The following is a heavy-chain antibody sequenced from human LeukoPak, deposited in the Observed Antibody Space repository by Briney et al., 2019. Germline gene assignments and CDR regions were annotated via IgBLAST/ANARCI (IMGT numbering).Heavy chain of an antibody. J-gene: IGHJ4*02. Sequence: PSETLSLTCTVSAASITSSYWSWIRQPPGEGLEWIGYIHYSGSTNYNPSLKSRVTMSIDTSKNQFSLNLNSVTAADTAMYYCARAYSIAAVFDYWGQGTLVTVSS. D-gene: IGHD6-13*01. CDR1: AASITSSY. CDR2: IHYSGST. CDR3: ARAYSIAAVFDY. V-gene: IGHV4-59*01.